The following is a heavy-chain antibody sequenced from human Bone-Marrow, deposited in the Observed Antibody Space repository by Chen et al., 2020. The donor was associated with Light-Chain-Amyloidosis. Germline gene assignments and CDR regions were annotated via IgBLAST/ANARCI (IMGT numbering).Heavy chain of an antibody. CDR3: ARRRDGYNFDY. J-gene: IGHJ4*02. CDR2: IYPDDSDA. D-gene: IGHD5-12*01. Sequence: EQSGPEVKKPGESLKISCKGSGYTFPNYWIGWVRQMPGKGLEWMGVIYPDDSDARYSPSFEGQVTXXXDXSXXXXXXXXXSXXASDTAMYYCARRRDGYNFDYWGQGTLVTVSS. V-gene: IGHV5-51*01. CDR1: GYTFPNYW.